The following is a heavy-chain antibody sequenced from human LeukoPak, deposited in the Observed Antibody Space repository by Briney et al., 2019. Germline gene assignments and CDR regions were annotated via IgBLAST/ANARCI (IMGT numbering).Heavy chain of an antibody. CDR2: INKDGSDT. D-gene: IGHD1-1*01. CDR3: AREGQRREFDF. Sequence: GSLRLSCAASGFTFSNYWMHWVRQAPGKGLVWVSRINKDGSDTRYADSVRGRFTISRDNAKNTVSLQMDSLRSDDTAVYYCAREGQRREFDFWGQGSLVTVSS. J-gene: IGHJ4*02. V-gene: IGHV3-74*01. CDR1: GFTFSNYW.